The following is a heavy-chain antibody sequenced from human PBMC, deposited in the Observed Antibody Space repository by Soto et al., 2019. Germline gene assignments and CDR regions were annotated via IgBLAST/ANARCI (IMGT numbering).Heavy chain of an antibody. J-gene: IGHJ4*02. Sequence: QVQLVQSGAEVKKPGASVKVSCKASGYTFTGYYMHWVRQAPGQGLEWMGWINPNSGGTNYAQKFQGWVTMTRDTSISTAYMELSRLRSDDTAVYYCARDLGSGSYFRAGFDYWGQGTLVTVSS. CDR3: ARDLGSGSYFRAGFDY. V-gene: IGHV1-2*04. CDR1: GYTFTGYY. CDR2: INPNSGGT. D-gene: IGHD3-10*01.